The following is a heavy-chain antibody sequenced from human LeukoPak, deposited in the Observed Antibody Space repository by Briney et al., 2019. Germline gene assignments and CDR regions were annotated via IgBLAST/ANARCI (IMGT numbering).Heavy chain of an antibody. V-gene: IGHV1-69*02. CDR3: ARGPSLGYFDY. CDR1: GGTFSSYT. Sequence: AAVKVSCKASGGTFSSYTISWVRQAPGQGLEGMGRIIPILGIANYAQKFQGRVTITADKSTSTAYMELSSLRSEDTAVYYCARGPSLGYFDYWGQGTLVTVSS. CDR2: IIPILGIA. J-gene: IGHJ4*02.